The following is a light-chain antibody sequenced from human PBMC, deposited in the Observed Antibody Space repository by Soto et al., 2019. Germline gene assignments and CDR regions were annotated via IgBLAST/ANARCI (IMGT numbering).Light chain of an antibody. CDR1: QSISSW. CDR3: QQYNSLYT. V-gene: IGKV1-5*03. CDR2: KAS. J-gene: IGKJ2*01. Sequence: DIQMTQSPSTLSASVGDRVTITCRASQSISSWLAWYQQKPGKAPKLLMYKASSLESGVPSRFSGSGSGTEFTLTISSLQPDDFATYYLQQYNSLYTFGQWTKLEIK.